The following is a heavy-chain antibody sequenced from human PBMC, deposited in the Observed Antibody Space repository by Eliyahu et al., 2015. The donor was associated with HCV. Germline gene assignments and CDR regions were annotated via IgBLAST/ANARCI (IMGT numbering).Heavy chain of an antibody. Sequence: QVQLQESGPGLVKPSETLSLTCTXSGGSIXTYYWSWIRQPPGKGLEWSGYIHYSGSTNYNPSLKSRVTISLDTSKNQFSLNLASVTAADTAMYYCASGGGGIAVTGTGGWFDPWGQGTLATVSS. CDR1: GGSIXTYY. D-gene: IGHD6-19*01. V-gene: IGHV4-59*01. CDR2: IHYSGST. J-gene: IGHJ5*02. CDR3: ASGGGGIAVTGTGGWFDP.